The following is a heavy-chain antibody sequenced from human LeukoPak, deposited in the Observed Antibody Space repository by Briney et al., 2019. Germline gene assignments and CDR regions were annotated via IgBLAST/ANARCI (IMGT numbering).Heavy chain of an antibody. CDR2: MSSDGNAM. Sequence: GGSLRLSCAASGFTFTAYLIHWVRQAPGKGLEWVAVMSSDGNAMFYADSVKGRFTISRDNSKNTLYLQMNSLRAEDTAVYYCARDRNGGDGWFDPWGQGTLVTVSS. V-gene: IGHV3-30-3*01. CDR3: ARDRNGGDGWFDP. CDR1: GFTFTAYL. J-gene: IGHJ5*02. D-gene: IGHD5-24*01.